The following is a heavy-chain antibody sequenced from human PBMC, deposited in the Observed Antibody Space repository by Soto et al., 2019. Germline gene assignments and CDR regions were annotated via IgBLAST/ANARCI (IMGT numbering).Heavy chain of an antibody. CDR3: ARTPMY. CDR2: IYDSGST. Sequence: QLQLQESGSGLVKPSQTLSLTCAVSGGSISSGGYSWSWIRQPPGKGLEWSGDIYDSGSTYYNPSHKNRVTKSVGRSKNQFSLKLSSVTAADTAVYYCARTPMYWGQGTLVTVSS. CDR1: GGSISSGGYS. V-gene: IGHV4-30-2*01. J-gene: IGHJ4*02.